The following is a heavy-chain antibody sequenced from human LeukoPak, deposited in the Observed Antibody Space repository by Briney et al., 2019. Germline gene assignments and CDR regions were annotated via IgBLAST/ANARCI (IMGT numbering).Heavy chain of an antibody. CDR1: GFTFSSDA. CDR2: ISPDGTKT. J-gene: IGHJ4*02. V-gene: IGHV3-74*01. Sequence: GGSLRLSCAASGFTFSSDAMSWVRQAPGKGLEWVSRISPDGTKTRYADFVKGRFIISRDNAKNALYLQMNNLRVDDTAMYYCASQGGYWGQGTLVAVSS. CDR3: ASQGGY. D-gene: IGHD3-16*01.